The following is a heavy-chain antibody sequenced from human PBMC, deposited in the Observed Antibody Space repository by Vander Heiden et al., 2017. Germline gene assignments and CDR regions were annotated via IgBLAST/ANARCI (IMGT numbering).Heavy chain of an antibody. V-gene: IGHV3-30*04. CDR3: ARDRRQLRYFEGYFDY. Sequence: QVQLVESGGGVVQPGRSLRPSCAAPGFSFSSDAMHWVRQAPGKGLEWVAVISYDGSNKYYADSVKGRFTISRDNSKNTLYLQMNSLRAEDTAVYYCARDRRQLRYFEGYFDYWGQGTLVTVSS. D-gene: IGHD3-9*01. CDR1: GFSFSSDA. J-gene: IGHJ4*02. CDR2: ISYDGSNK.